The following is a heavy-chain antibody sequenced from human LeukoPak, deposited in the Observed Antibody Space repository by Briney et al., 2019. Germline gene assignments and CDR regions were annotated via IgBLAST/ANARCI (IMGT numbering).Heavy chain of an antibody. Sequence: GASVKVSCKASGYTFTSYGISWVRQAPGQGLEWMGWISAYNGNTNYAQKLQGRVTMTTDTSTSTAYMGLRSLRSDDTAVYYCARDSSIRLYGSGSYYNTPDPHYWGQGTLVTVSS. CDR1: GYTFTSYG. V-gene: IGHV1-18*01. CDR3: ARDSSIRLYGSGSYYNTPDPHY. J-gene: IGHJ4*02. D-gene: IGHD3-10*01. CDR2: ISAYNGNT.